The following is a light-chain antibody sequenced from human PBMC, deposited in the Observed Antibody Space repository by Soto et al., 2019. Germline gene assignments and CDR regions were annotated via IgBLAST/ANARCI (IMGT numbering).Light chain of an antibody. CDR1: QSISSW. CDR2: DAS. J-gene: IGKJ1*01. Sequence: DIQMTQSPSTLSASVGDRVNITCRASQSISSWLAWYKQQPGKAPKLLIYDASSLESGVPSRFSGSGSGTDFTLTISSLKPDDFATYYCQQYKSYSTFGQGTKVDIK. CDR3: QQYKSYST. V-gene: IGKV1-5*01.